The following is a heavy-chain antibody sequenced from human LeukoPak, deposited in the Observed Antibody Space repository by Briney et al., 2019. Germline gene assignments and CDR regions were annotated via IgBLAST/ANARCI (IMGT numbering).Heavy chain of an antibody. D-gene: IGHD6-19*01. CDR2: ISANGGRT. CDR1: GFSFSSFF. J-gene: IGHJ5*02. CDR3: ARGTRFITVAGTSLSFDP. Sequence: PGVSLRLSCAASGFSFSSFFMHWVRQAPGKGLEYVSGISANGGRTYYANSVKGRFTISRDNSKNTLYLHLGSLRPEDMAVYYCARGTRFITVAGTSLSFDPWGQGILVIVSS. V-gene: IGHV3-64*01.